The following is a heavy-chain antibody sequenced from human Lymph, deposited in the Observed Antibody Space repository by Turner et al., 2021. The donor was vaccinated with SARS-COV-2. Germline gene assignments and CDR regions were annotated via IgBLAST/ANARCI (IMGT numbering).Heavy chain of an antibody. CDR3: ARTNYYRGGSFGRAIDY. Sequence: QLQLQESGPGLVKPSETLSLTCTVSGGSISTSDYLWGYIRQPPGKGLEWIGSLYYSGRNYYSPSLKSRATISIDTSKNQFSLKLTSVTAADTAVYYCARTNYYRGGSFGRAIDYWGRGTLVTVSS. CDR2: LYYSGRN. J-gene: IGHJ4*02. V-gene: IGHV4-39*01. D-gene: IGHD3-10*01. CDR1: GGSISTSDYL.